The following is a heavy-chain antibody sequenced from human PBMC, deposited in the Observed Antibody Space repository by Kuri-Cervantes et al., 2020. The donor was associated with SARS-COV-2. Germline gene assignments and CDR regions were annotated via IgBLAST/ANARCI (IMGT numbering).Heavy chain of an antibody. V-gene: IGHV1-69*13. J-gene: IGHJ3*02. CDR3: ACLAEGENWGSSAFDI. Sequence: SVKVSCKASGYTFTGYYMHWVRQAPGQGLEWMGGIIPIFGTANYAQKFQGRVTITADESTSTAYMELSSLRSEDTAVYYCACLAEGENWGSSAFDIWGQGTMVTVSS. D-gene: IGHD7-27*01. CDR1: GYTFTGYY. CDR2: IIPIFGTA.